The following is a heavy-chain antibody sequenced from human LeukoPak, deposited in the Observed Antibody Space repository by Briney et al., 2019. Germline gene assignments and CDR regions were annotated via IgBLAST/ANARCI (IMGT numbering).Heavy chain of an antibody. CDR2: FNPANSDT. J-gene: IGHJ4*02. D-gene: IGHD3-22*01. CDR3: ARHYHYAWFGY. CDR1: GYSFVDHW. Sequence: GESLKISCKASGYSFVDHWIAWVRQVPGKGLEWMGNFNPANSDTRYSPSFQGQVIMSVDTSIRTASVQWSSLKASDTAIYYCARHYHYAWFGYWGQGTLVTVSS. V-gene: IGHV5-51*01.